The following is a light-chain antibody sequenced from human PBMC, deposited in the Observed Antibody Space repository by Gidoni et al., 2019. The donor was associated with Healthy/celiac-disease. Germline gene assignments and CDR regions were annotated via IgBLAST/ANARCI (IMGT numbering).Light chain of an antibody. J-gene: IGKJ4*01. V-gene: IGKV1-27*01. CDR3: QKYNSAPLT. Sequence: DIQMTQSPSSLSASVGERVTIHCLASPGISNYLAWYQQKPGKVPKLLIYAASTLQSGVPSRFSGSGSGTDFTLTISSLQPEDDATYYCQKYNSAPLTFGGGTKVEIK. CDR2: AAS. CDR1: PGISNY.